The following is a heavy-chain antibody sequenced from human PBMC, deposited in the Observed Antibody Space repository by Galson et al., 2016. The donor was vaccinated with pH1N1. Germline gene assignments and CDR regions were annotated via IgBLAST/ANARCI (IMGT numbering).Heavy chain of an antibody. CDR2: IYLGGSLV. CDR3: ARQNDYGDYRGDAFDI. D-gene: IGHD4-17*01. V-gene: IGHV5-51*01. Sequence: QSGAEVKKPGESLKISCKGTGYSFSTYWIAWVRQMPGEGLEWMGIIYLGGSLVRYSPSFQGQVTISADKSINIVYLQWSSLKASDTAIYYCARQNDYGDYRGDAFDIWGQGTMVTVSS. J-gene: IGHJ3*02. CDR1: GYSFSTYW.